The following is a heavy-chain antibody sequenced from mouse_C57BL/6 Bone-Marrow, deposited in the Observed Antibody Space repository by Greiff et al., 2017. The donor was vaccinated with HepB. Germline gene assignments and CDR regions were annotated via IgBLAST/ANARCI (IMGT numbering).Heavy chain of an antibody. Sequence: VKLMESGAELARPGASVKMSCKASGYNFTSYTMHWVKHRPGQGLEWIGYINPSSGSTNYNQRFKDKATLTADKSSRTAYMQLTSLTSEDSAVYYCARTALYYDYDGGFAYWGRGTLVTVSA. CDR3: ARTALYYDYDGGFAY. D-gene: IGHD2-4*01. CDR2: INPSSGST. V-gene: IGHV1-4*01. J-gene: IGHJ3*01. CDR1: GYNFTSYT.